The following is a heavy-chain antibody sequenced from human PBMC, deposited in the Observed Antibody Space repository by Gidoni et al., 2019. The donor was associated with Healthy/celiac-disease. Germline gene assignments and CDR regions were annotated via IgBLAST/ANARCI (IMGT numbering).Heavy chain of an antibody. CDR2: ISSSSSYT. J-gene: IGHJ3*02. Sequence: QVQLVESGGGWVKPGVSLRHSCQASGFTFSDYYMSWIRQAPGKGLEWVSYISSSSSYTNYADSVKGRFTISRDNAKHSLYLQMNSLRAEDTAVYYCARDLASGTGMAFDIWGQGTMVTVSS. CDR1: GFTFSDYY. V-gene: IGHV3-11*05. D-gene: IGHD1-1*01. CDR3: ARDLASGTGMAFDI.